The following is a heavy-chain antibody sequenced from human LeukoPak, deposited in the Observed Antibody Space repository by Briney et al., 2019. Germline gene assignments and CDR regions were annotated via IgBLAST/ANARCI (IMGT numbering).Heavy chain of an antibody. CDR3: ARSYGSGSYPPY. V-gene: IGHV3-74*01. D-gene: IGHD3-10*01. CDR1: GFTFSSYW. CDR2: INSDGSST. Sequence: GGSLRLSCAAPGFTFSSYWMHWVRQAPGKGLVWVSRINSDGSSTSYADSVKGRFTISRDNAKNTLYLQMNSLRAEDTAVYYCARSYGSGSYPPYWGQGTLVTVSS. J-gene: IGHJ4*02.